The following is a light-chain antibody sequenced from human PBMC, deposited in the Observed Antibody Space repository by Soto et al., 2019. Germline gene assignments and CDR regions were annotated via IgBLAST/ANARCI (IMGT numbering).Light chain of an antibody. Sequence: EIALTQSPATFSASPGDRATLSCRASQSVSSYLAWYQQKPGQAPRLLIYDASNRASGIPVRFSGSGSGTEFTLTISSLEPEDFAVYHCQQRASWPLTFGGGTRVEIK. J-gene: IGKJ4*01. CDR2: DAS. CDR3: QQRASWPLT. V-gene: IGKV3-11*01. CDR1: QSVSSY.